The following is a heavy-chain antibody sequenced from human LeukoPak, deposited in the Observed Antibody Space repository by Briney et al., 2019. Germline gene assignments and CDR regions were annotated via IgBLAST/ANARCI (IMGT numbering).Heavy chain of an antibody. D-gene: IGHD5-12*01. CDR3: ARGGATVDY. Sequence: GGSVRLSCAASGLTFSNYAMSWDRQAPGKGVEWVSVISGNGAGTYYADSVKGRFTISRDNAKNSLYLQMNSLRAEDTAVHYCARGGATVDYWGQEALGSASS. J-gene: IGHJ4*02. V-gene: IGHV3-23*01. CDR2: ISGNGAGT. CDR1: GLTFSNYA.